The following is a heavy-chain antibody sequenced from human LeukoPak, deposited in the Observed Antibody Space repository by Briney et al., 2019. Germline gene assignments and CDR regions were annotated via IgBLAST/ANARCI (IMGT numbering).Heavy chain of an antibody. J-gene: IGHJ4*02. D-gene: IGHD6-19*01. V-gene: IGHV3-48*03. CDR1: GFTFSSYA. CDR2: ISSSGSTI. Sequence: GGSLRLSCAASGFTFSSYAMNWVRQAPGKGLEWVSYISSSGSTIYYADSVKGRLTISRDNAKNSLYLQMNSLRAEDPAVYYCARDYSSGWLFDYWGQGTLVTVSS. CDR3: ARDYSSGWLFDY.